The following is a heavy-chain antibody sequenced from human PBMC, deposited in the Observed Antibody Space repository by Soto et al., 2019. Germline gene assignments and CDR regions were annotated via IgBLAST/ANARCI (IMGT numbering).Heavy chain of an antibody. J-gene: IGHJ4*02. Sequence: QVQLVQSGPEVKKPGASVKVSCKASGYTFSNYGISWVRQAPGQGLEWMGWISGYNGNTAYARNLQDRVTMTIDAPTTTAYIELRSLRADDTAVYYCARDEGIRGLEFRGLGTLVTVSS. D-gene: IGHD3-10*01. CDR1: GYTFSNYG. V-gene: IGHV1-18*04. CDR2: ISGYNGNT. CDR3: ARDEGIRGLEF.